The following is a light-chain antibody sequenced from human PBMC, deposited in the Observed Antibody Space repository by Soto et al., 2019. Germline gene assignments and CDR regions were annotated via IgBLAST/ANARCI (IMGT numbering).Light chain of an antibody. CDR1: QSISSY. Sequence: LQITQSPSSLSASVGDRVTLTCRASQSISSYLNWYQQKPGKAPKLLIYAASSLQSGVPSGFSGSGSGTDFTLTISSLQPEDFATYYCQQSYSTPTFGGGTKVDIK. V-gene: IGKV1-39*01. CDR2: AAS. J-gene: IGKJ4*01. CDR3: QQSYSTPT.